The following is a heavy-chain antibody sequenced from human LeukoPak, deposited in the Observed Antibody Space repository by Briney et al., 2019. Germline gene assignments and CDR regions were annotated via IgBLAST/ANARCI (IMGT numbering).Heavy chain of an antibody. CDR1: GYTFTSYG. CDR2: ISAYNGNT. CDR3: ARDNGYYDFWSGSAAFYYHYYGMDV. J-gene: IGHJ6*02. V-gene: IGHV1-18*01. Sequence: EASVKVSCKASGYTFTSYGISWVRQAPGQGLEWMGWISAYNGNTNYAQKLQGRVTMTTDTSTSTAYMELRSLRSDDTAVYYCARDNGYYDFWSGSAAFYYHYYGMDVWGQGTTVTVSS. D-gene: IGHD3-3*01.